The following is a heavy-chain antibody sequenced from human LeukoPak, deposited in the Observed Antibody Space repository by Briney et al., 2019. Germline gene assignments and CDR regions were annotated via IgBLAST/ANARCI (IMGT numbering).Heavy chain of an antibody. V-gene: IGHV3-9*01. J-gene: IGHJ5*02. CDR1: GFTFDDYA. D-gene: IGHD2-21*01. CDR2: ISWNSGSI. CDR3: ARDRISAISRGWFDP. Sequence: GRSLRLSCAASGFTFDDYAMHWVRQAPGKGLEWVSGISWNSGSIGYADSVKGRFTISRDNSKNTLYLQMNSLRAEDAAVYYCARDRISAISRGWFDPWGQGTLVTVSS.